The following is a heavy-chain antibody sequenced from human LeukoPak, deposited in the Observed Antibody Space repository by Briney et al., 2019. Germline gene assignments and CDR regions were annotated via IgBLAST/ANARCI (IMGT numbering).Heavy chain of an antibody. CDR3: VRLGDGYTSNSPDAFDI. CDR2: IYHSGST. Sequence: PSQTLSLTCIVSGGSISSGGYYWSWIRQHPGKGLEWIGYIYHSGSTNYNPSLKSRVTISIDTSKNQFALKMSSVTAADTAVYYCVRLGDGYTSNSPDAFDIWGQGTMVTVSS. D-gene: IGHD5-24*01. J-gene: IGHJ3*02. V-gene: IGHV4-31*03. CDR1: GGSISSGGYY.